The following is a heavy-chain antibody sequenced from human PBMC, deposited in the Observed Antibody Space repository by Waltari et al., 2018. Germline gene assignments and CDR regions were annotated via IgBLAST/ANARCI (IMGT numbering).Heavy chain of an antibody. CDR1: GGTFSSYA. V-gene: IGHV1-69*01. D-gene: IGHD6-6*01. CDR2: ITALLGTA. J-gene: IGHJ6*02. Sequence: QVQLVQSGAEVKKPGSSVKVSCKASGGTFSSYAISWVRQAPGQGLVWMGGITALLGTAKDAQKCEGRVTITADESTSTAYMELSSLRSEDTAVYYCARDRHSSSRGGNYGMDVWGQGTTVTVSS. CDR3: ARDRHSSSRGGNYGMDV.